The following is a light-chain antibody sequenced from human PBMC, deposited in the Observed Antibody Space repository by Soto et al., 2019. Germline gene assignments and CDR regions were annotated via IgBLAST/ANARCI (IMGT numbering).Light chain of an antibody. CDR2: DVN. V-gene: IGLV2-11*01. CDR1: SSDVGSYNY. J-gene: IGLJ3*02. CDR3: CSYAGSYTWV. Sequence: QSALTQPRSVSGSPGQSVTLSCTGTSSDVGSYNYVSWYQQHPGKAPKLMIDDVNKRPSGVPDRFSGSRSGNTASLTISGLRAEDEADYYCCSYAGSYTWVFGGGTKLTVL.